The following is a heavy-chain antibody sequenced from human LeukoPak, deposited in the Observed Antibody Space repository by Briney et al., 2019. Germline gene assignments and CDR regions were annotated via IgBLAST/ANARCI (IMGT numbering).Heavy chain of an antibody. CDR1: GGSISSGSYY. V-gene: IGHV3-11*01. CDR3: AKDILEAGLFFDY. CDR2: ISHRVSDV. J-gene: IGHJ4*02. Sequence: LSLTCTVSGGSISSGSYYWSWIRQAPGKGLEWVSYISHRVSDVQYADSVKDRFTISKDNARNSLYLQMNGLRAEDTAVYYCAKDILEAGLFFDYWGLGTLVTVSS. D-gene: IGHD6-13*01.